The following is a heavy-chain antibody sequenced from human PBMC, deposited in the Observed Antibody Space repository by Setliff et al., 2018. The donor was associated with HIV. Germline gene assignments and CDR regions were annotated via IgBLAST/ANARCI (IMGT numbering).Heavy chain of an antibody. Sequence: SETLSLTCIVSGVSITDTNYYWGWIRQPPGKGLEWIGSVSYNGPTYHNPSLKSRVASFIDTSKNHFSLYLNSVTAADTAVYYCARAYGDYGHYYYYLDVWGKGTTVTVSS. CDR1: GVSITDTNYY. D-gene: IGHD4-17*01. CDR2: VSYNGPT. V-gene: IGHV4-39*02. CDR3: ARAYGDYGHYYYYLDV. J-gene: IGHJ6*03.